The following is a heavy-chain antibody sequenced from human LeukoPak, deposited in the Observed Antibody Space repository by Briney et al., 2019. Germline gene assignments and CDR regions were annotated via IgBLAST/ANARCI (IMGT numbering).Heavy chain of an antibody. D-gene: IGHD3-22*01. Sequence: GGSLRLSCAASGFTFSDYYMSWIRQAPGKGLEWVSYISSSGSTIYYAGSVKGRFTISRDNAKNSLYLQMNSLRAEDTAVYYCASQNELYYYDSSGYTTWGQGTLVTVSS. V-gene: IGHV3-11*01. J-gene: IGHJ4*02. CDR1: GFTFSDYY. CDR3: ASQNELYYYDSSGYTT. CDR2: ISSSGSTI.